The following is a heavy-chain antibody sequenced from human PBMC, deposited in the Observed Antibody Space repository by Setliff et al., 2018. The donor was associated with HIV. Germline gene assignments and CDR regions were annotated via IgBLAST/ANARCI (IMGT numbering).Heavy chain of an antibody. Sequence: GGSLRLSCIASGFTFSNYWMSWVRQAPGKGLEWVGFIRSKAYGGATKYAASVKVRFTISRDDSKRIAYLQMNSLKTADTAVYYCQPNYYDTNGYYYEARNYFEYWGQGTLVTVSS. CDR2: IRSKAYGGAT. CDR1: GFTFSNYW. J-gene: IGHJ4*02. D-gene: IGHD3-22*01. V-gene: IGHV3-49*04. CDR3: QPNYYDTNGYYYEARNYFEY.